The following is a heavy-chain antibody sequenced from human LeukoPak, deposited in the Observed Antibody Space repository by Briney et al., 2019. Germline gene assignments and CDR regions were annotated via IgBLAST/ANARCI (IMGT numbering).Heavy chain of an antibody. CDR2: IITIFGTA. CDR1: GGTFSSYA. V-gene: IGHV1-69*13. Sequence: GAXVKVSCKASGGTFSSYAISWVRQAPGQGLEGMGGIITIFGTANYAQKIKGRVTITAEESKSTAYMEMNSLRSEDTAVYYCARGGAPITIFGVVIIPPDYWGQGTLVTVSS. J-gene: IGHJ4*02. CDR3: ARGGAPITIFGVVIIPPDY. D-gene: IGHD3-3*01.